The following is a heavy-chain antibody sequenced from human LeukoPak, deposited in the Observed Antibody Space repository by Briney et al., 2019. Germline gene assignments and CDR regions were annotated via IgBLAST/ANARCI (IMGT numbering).Heavy chain of an antibody. CDR1: GGTFSSYA. J-gene: IGHJ5*02. CDR2: IIPILGIA. Sequence: SVKVSCKASGGTFSSYAISWVRQAPGQGLEWMGRIIPILGIANYAQKFQGRVTITRNTSISTAYMELSSLRSEDTAVYYCAREVGVAFDPWGQGTLVTVSS. V-gene: IGHV1-69*04. CDR3: AREVGVAFDP. D-gene: IGHD1-26*01.